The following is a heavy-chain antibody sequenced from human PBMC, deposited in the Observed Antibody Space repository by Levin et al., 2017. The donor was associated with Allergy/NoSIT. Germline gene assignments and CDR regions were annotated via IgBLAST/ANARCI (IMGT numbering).Heavy chain of an antibody. Sequence: GGSLRLSCAASGFTFSSYGMHWVRQAPGKGLEWVAVISYDGSNKYYADSVKGRFTISRDNSKNTLYLQMNSLRAEDTAVYYCAKDLSGFFNDWGQGTLVTVSS. CDR1: GFTFSSYG. CDR2: ISYDGSNK. CDR3: AKDLSGFFND. V-gene: IGHV3-30*18. J-gene: IGHJ4*02. D-gene: IGHD3-22*01.